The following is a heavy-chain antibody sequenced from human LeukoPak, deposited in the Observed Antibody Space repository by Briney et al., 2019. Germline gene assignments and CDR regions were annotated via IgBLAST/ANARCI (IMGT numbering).Heavy chain of an antibody. CDR2: IYTGGNT. Sequence: GGSLRLSCATSGFIVSHKYMAWVRQAPGKGLEWLSIIYTGGNTVSAESVKGRFIISRDNSRNTVHLQMNSLRDDDTAVYYCARGQIDLLRNYFDSWGPGTLVAVSS. J-gene: IGHJ4*02. D-gene: IGHD3-22*01. CDR1: GFIVSHKY. CDR3: ARGQIDLLRNYFDS. V-gene: IGHV3-66*01.